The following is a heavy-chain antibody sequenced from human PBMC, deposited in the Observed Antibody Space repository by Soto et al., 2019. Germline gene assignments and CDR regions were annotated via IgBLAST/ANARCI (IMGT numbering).Heavy chain of an antibody. V-gene: IGHV1-69*06. J-gene: IGHJ6*02. CDR1: GDTFKKFA. CDR2: IIPMFGTT. D-gene: IGHD2-2*01. CDR3: ARGVVPAAGAAPHYFHYGVDV. Sequence: QVQLVQSGPEVKKPGSSVKVSCKTSGDTFKKFAISWVRQAPGQGPEWMGGIIPMFGTTKYTQKFQGRVTFTAEKSTGIAYMELTSLMSEDTATYFCARGVVPAAGAAPHYFHYGVDVWGQGTTVTVSS.